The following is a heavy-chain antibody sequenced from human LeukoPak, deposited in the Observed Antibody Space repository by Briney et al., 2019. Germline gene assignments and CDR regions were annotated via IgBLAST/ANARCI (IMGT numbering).Heavy chain of an antibody. Sequence: SETLSLTCAVSGGSVSSGDYHWSWIRQPAGKGLEWIGRIYTSGSTSYSPSLKSRVTISLDTSKNQFSLRLSSVTAADTAVYYCARGGELLNYLGQGTLVTVSS. D-gene: IGHD1-7*01. J-gene: IGHJ4*02. CDR2: IYTSGST. CDR3: ARGGELLNY. CDR1: GGSVSSGDYH. V-gene: IGHV4-61*02.